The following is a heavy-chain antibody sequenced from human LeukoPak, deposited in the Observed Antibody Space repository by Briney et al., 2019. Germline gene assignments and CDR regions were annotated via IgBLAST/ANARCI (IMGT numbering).Heavy chain of an antibody. J-gene: IGHJ4*02. CDR3: ARGGRYYLGY. Sequence: PGGSLRLSCAASGFTFGSYWMSWVRQVPGKGLECVANINQDGHENHYVDSVKGRFTISRDDVQNSLYLQMNSLRADDTAVYYCARGGRYYLGYWGQGTLVTVSS. V-gene: IGHV3-7*01. CDR2: INQDGHEN. CDR1: GFTFGSYW.